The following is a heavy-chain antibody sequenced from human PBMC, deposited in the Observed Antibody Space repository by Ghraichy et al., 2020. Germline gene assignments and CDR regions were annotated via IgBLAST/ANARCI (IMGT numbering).Heavy chain of an antibody. V-gene: IGHV1-18*04. CDR1: GYIFTDYG. D-gene: IGHD3-10*01. Sequence: ASVKVSCKTSGYIFTDYGFTWVRQAPGQGLEWMGWISSYNGNTYFARQFEGRVTLTTDASTRTGYMEMRGLKSDDTAIYFCASGTMGDNWGQGTLVTVSS. CDR2: ISSYNGNT. J-gene: IGHJ4*02. CDR3: ASGTMGDN.